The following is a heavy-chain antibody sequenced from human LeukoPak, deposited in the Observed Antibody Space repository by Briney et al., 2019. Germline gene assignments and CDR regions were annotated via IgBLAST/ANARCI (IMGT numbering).Heavy chain of an antibody. V-gene: IGHV4-61*08. Sequence: SETLSLTCTVSGGSVSSGGYYWSWIRQPPGKGLEWIGYIYYSGSTNYNPSLKSRVTISVDTSKNQFSLKLSSVTAADTAVYYCARDWVPVHAFDIWGQGTMVTVSS. CDR2: IYYSGST. J-gene: IGHJ3*02. D-gene: IGHD1-1*01. CDR3: ARDWVPVHAFDI. CDR1: GGSVSSGGYY.